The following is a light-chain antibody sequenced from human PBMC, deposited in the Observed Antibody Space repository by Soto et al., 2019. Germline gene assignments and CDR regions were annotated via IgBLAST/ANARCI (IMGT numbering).Light chain of an antibody. J-gene: IGLJ2*01. Sequence: QSALTQPASVSGSPGQSITISCTGTSSDVGGYNYVSWYQQYPGKAPKLMIYEVSNRPSGVSNRFSGSKSGNTASLTISGRQAEDEADYYCSSHTNSSTYVVFGGGTKLTVL. CDR2: EVS. V-gene: IGLV2-14*01. CDR1: SSDVGGYNY. CDR3: SSHTNSSTYVV.